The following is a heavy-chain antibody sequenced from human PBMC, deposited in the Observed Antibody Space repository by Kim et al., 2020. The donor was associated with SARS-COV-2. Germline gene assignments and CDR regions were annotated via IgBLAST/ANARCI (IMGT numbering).Heavy chain of an antibody. CDR3: AREGEEGAISSSINFDY. Sequence: GGSLRLSCAASGFTFSSYGMHWVRQAPGKGLEWVAVIWYDGSNKYYADSVKGRFTISRDNSKNTLYLQMNILRAEDTAVYYCAREGEEGAISSSINFDYWGQGTLVTVPS. CDR1: GFTFSSYG. CDR2: IWYDGSNK. V-gene: IGHV3-33*01. J-gene: IGHJ4*02. D-gene: IGHD6-6*01.